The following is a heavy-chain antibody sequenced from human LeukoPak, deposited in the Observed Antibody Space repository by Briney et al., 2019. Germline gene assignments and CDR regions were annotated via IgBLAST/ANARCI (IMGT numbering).Heavy chain of an antibody. D-gene: IGHD2-15*01. CDR2: IYYSGST. V-gene: IGHV4-61*01. CDR3: ARDNNCSGGSCYSRWFDP. Sequence: SETLSLTCTVSGGSISSSSYYWGWIRQPPGKGLEWIGYIYYSGSTNYNPSLKSRVTISVDTSKNQFSLKLSSVTAADTAVYYCARDNNCSGGSCYSRWFDPWGQGTLVTVSS. CDR1: GGSISSSSYY. J-gene: IGHJ5*02.